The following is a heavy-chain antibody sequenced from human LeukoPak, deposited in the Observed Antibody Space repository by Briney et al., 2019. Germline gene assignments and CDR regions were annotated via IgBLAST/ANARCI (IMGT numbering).Heavy chain of an antibody. Sequence: ASVRVSCKASGYTFTSYDFSWVRQAPGQGLEWMGWISAYNGNTNYAQILQGRLTMTTDTSTSTAYMELRSLRSEDTAVYYCARDLFITGTGIQWDYWGQGTLVTVSS. CDR2: ISAYNGNT. J-gene: IGHJ4*02. D-gene: IGHD1-20*01. CDR3: ARDLFITGTGIQWDY. V-gene: IGHV1-18*01. CDR1: GYTFTSYD.